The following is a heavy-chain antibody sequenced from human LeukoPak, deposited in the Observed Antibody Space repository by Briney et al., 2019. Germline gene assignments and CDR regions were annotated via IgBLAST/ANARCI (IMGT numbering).Heavy chain of an antibody. CDR1: GFTFSRLW. J-gene: IGHJ4*02. Sequence: PGGSLRLSCAASGFTFSRLWMSWVRQAPGKGLEWVANIKQDGSEKYYVDSVKGRFTISRDNAKNSLYLQMNSLRDEDTAVYYCVSSQWASVAHNYWGQGTLVTVSS. CDR2: IKQDGSEK. D-gene: IGHD6-19*01. V-gene: IGHV3-7*01. CDR3: VSSQWASVAHNY.